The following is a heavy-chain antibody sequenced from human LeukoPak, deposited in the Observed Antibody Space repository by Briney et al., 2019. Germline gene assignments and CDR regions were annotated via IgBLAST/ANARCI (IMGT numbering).Heavy chain of an antibody. J-gene: IGHJ4*02. Sequence: GGSLRLSCAASGFTFSGSAMHWVRQASGKGLEWVGRIRSKANNYATAYAASVKGRFTISRDDSKNTAYLQMNSLKTEDTAVYYCTRPYRAAGSHDYWGQGTLVTVSS. D-gene: IGHD6-13*01. CDR1: GFTFSGSA. CDR3: TRPYRAAGSHDY. V-gene: IGHV3-73*01. CDR2: IRSKANNYAT.